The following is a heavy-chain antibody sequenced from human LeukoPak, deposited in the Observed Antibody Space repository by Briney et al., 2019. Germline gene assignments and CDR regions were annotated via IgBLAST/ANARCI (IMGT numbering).Heavy chain of an antibody. D-gene: IGHD3-10*01. J-gene: IGHJ5*02. CDR3: ARHFPLWFGDTNWFDP. V-gene: IGHV4-59*08. CDR1: GGSISSYY. Sequence: SETLSLTCTVSGGSISSYYWSWIRQPPGKGLEWVGYIYYSGSTNYNPYLKSRVNRSVATSKNQFSLTLSSVPAADTAVYHCARHFPLWFGDTNWFDPWGQGTLVTVSS. CDR2: IYYSGST.